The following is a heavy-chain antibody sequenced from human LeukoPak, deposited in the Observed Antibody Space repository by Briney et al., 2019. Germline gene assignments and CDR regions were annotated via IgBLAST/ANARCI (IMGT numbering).Heavy chain of an antibody. CDR2: IIPMIGTA. J-gene: IGHJ4*02. D-gene: IGHD3-22*01. CDR1: GGTFSSYA. Sequence: SVKVSCKASGGTFSSYAVTWVRQAPGLGLEWMGGIIPMIGTANYAQKFQGRVTITTDESTSTAYMELSSLRSEDTAVYYCARLPTPLLPEDYWGQGTLITVSS. V-gene: IGHV1-69*05. CDR3: ARLPTPLLPEDY.